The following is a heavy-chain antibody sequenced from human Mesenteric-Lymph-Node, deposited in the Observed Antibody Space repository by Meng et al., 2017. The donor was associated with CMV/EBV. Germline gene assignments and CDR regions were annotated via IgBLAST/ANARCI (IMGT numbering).Heavy chain of an antibody. V-gene: IGHV3-66*02. J-gene: IGHJ5*02. CDR2: IYSGSST. CDR3: AKTYYDFWSGYYTGIGWFDP. Sequence: GGSLRLSCAASGVTVTSNYMSWVRQAPGKGLEWVSGIYSGSSTYYADSVKGRFTISRDHSKNTLYLQMNSLRADDTAVYYCAKTYYDFWSGYYTGIGWFDPWGQGTLVTVSS. D-gene: IGHD3-3*01. CDR1: GVTVTSNY.